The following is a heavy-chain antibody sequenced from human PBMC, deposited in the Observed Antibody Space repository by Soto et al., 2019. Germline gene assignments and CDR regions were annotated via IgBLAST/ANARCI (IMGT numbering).Heavy chain of an antibody. CDR1: GFTFSSYA. J-gene: IGHJ4*01. CDR3: AKRRGAGGHFDY. Sequence: GALRLSCAASGFTFSSYAMGWVRQGPGKGLEWVAVVSIGGSTHYADSVRGRFTISRDNSKNTLSLQMNSLTAEDTAVYFCAKRRGAGGHFDYWGHGALVTVSS. D-gene: IGHD2-15*01. CDR2: VSIGGST. V-gene: IGHV3-23*01.